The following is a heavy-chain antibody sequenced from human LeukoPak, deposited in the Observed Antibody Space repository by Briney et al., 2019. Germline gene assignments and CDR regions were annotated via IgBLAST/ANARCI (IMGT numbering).Heavy chain of an antibody. J-gene: IGHJ5*02. CDR2: SDHSGST. Sequence: SQTLSLTCAVSGGSISSGGYSWSWIRQPPGKGLEWIGYSDHSGSTYYNPSLKSRVTISVDRSKNQFSLKLSSVTAADTAVYYCARGDWEIWFGEGVPSNWFDPWGQGTLVTVSS. CDR3: ARGDWEIWFGEGVPSNWFDP. D-gene: IGHD3-10*01. V-gene: IGHV4-30-2*01. CDR1: GGSISSGGYS.